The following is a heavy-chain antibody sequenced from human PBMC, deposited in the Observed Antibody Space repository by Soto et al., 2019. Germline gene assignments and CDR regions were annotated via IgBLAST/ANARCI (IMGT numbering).Heavy chain of an antibody. CDR1: GGSISSYY. J-gene: IGHJ5*02. D-gene: IGHD2-2*01. CDR3: ARFRRSYCSSTSCYAYWFDP. V-gene: IGHV4-59*08. CDR2: IYYSGST. Sequence: SETLSLTCTVSGGSISSYYWSWIRQPPGKGLEWIGYIYYSGSTNYNPSLKSRVTISVDTSKNQFSLKLSSVTAADTAVYYCARFRRSYCSSTSCYAYWFDPWGQGTLVTVSS.